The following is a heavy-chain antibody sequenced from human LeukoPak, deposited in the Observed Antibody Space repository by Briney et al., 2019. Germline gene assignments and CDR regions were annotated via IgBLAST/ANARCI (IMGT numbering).Heavy chain of an antibody. J-gene: IGHJ6*03. CDR3: AFAQGYCSSTSCYEYYYYMDV. V-gene: IGHV4-59*12. CDR1: GGSISGYY. Sequence: KTSETLSLTCTVSGGSISGYYWSWIRQPPGKGLEWVGYIYYSGSTNYHPSLKSRLTISVDTSKNQFSLKLGSVTAADTAVYYCAFAQGYCSSTSCYEYYYYMDVWGKGTTVTVSS. CDR2: IYYSGST. D-gene: IGHD2-2*01.